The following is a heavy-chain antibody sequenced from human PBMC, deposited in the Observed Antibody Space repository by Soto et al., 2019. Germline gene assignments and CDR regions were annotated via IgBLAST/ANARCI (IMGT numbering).Heavy chain of an antibody. CDR1: GFTISDYY. D-gene: IGHD6-25*01. V-gene: IGHV3-11*06. CDR2: ISGGSSDT. J-gene: IGHJ6*02. CDR3: VREARLADV. Sequence: GGSLRLSCAASGFTISDYYMNWIRQAPGKGLEWLSYISGGSSDTNYADSVKGRFTISRDNAKNSLYLQMNSLRVEDTAVYYCVREARLADVWGQGTTVTVSS.